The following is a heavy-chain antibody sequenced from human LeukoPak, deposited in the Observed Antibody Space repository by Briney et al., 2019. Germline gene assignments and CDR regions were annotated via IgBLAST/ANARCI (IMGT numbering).Heavy chain of an antibody. Sequence: PGGSLRLSCAASGFTFSSYEMNWVRQAPGKGLEWVSYISSSGSTIYYADSVKGRFTISRDNSKNTLYLQMNSLRAEDTAVYYCAKIGNYYGSESREKIDYWGQGTLVTVSS. CDR2: ISSSGSTI. D-gene: IGHD3-10*01. V-gene: IGHV3-48*03. CDR1: GFTFSSYE. J-gene: IGHJ4*02. CDR3: AKIGNYYGSESREKIDY.